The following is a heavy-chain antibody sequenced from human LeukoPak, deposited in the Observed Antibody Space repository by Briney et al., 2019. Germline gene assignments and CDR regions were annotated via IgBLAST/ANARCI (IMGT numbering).Heavy chain of an antibody. CDR3: AADLYGPVFDY. CDR1: GFTSTSST. J-gene: IGHJ4*02. Sequence: SVKVSCKASGFTSTSSTVQWVRQARGQRLEWIGWIVVGSGNTKYARKFQERVTITRDMSTNTAYMELSSLRSEDTAVYYCAADLYGPVFDYWGQGTLVTVSS. V-gene: IGHV1-58*01. CDR2: IVVGSGNT. D-gene: IGHD3-16*01.